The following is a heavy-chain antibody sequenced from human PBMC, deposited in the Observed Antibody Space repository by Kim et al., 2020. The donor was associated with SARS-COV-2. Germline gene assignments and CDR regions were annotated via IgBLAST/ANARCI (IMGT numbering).Heavy chain of an antibody. CDR3: ARVGWLPAATYENYYYGMDV. V-gene: IGHV7-4-1*02. D-gene: IGHD2-2*01. CDR1: GYTFTSYA. CDR2: INTNTGNP. Sequence: ASVKVSCKASGYTFTSYAMNWVRQAPGQGLEWMGWINTNTGNPTYAQGFTGRFVFSLDTSVSTAYLQISSLKAEDTAVYYCARVGWLPAATYENYYYGMDVWGQGTTVTVSS. J-gene: IGHJ6*02.